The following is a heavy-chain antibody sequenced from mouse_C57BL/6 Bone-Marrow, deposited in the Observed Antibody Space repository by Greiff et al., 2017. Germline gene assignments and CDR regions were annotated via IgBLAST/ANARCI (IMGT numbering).Heavy chain of an antibody. D-gene: IGHD2-2*01. CDR2: IDPSDSYT. J-gene: IGHJ2*01. Sequence: VQLKQPGAELVRPGTSVKLSCKASGYTFTSYWMHWVKQRPGQGLEWIGVIDPSDSYTNYNQKFKGKATLTVDTSSSTAYMQLSSLTSEDSAVYYCARGWLRDYWGQGTTLTVSS. CDR3: ARGWLRDY. V-gene: IGHV1-59*01. CDR1: GYTFTSYW.